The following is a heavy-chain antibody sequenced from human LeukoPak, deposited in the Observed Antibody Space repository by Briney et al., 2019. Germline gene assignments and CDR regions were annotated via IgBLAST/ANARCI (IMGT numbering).Heavy chain of an antibody. Sequence: SETLSLTCTVSGDSISSGNYWGWIRQPPGKGLEWIGSIFHTGSTYFNLSLKSRVTISVDTSKNQFSLKLSSVTAADTAVYYCARPYGSGNMYFDYWGQGTLVIVSS. D-gene: IGHD3-10*01. V-gene: IGHV4-38-2*02. CDR2: IFHTGST. CDR1: GDSISSGNY. J-gene: IGHJ4*02. CDR3: ARPYGSGNMYFDY.